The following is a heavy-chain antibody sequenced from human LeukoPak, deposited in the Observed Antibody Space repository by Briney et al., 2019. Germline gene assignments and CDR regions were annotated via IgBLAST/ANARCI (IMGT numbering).Heavy chain of an antibody. CDR3: ARADRLHGGPYLIGP. CDR1: GYSSTDYY. Sequence: ASVKVSCKASGYSSTDYYMHWVRQATGQGLEWMGWINLNNGDIKSAQKFQGRVTMTRDTSITTVYMEVSWLTSDDTAIYYCARADRLHGGPYLIGPWGQGTLVTVSS. J-gene: IGHJ5*02. V-gene: IGHV1-2*02. CDR2: INLNNGDI. D-gene: IGHD2-21*01.